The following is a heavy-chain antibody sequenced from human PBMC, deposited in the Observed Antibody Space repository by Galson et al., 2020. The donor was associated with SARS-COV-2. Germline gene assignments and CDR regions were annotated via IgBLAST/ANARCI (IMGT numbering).Heavy chain of an antibody. CDR1: GFSFGNAW. J-gene: IGHJ6*03. Sequence: GGSLRLSCAASGFSFGNAWMNWVRQAPGKGLEWVGRIKSKSDGGTTDYAAPVKGRFTMSRDDSKNTLYLQMNSLKTDDTAVYYCTYCREGKLILSDYRYYYYDYVDIWGKGSTVTVSS. V-gene: IGHV3-15*01. D-gene: IGHD3-9*01. CDR3: TYCREGKLILSDYRYYYYDYVDI. CDR2: IKSKSDGGTT.